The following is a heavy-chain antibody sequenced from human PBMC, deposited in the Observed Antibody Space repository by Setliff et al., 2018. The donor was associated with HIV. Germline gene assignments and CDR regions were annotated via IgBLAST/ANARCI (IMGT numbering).Heavy chain of an antibody. CDR2: LSGSGGST. D-gene: IGHD3-10*01. V-gene: IGHV3-23*01. J-gene: IGHJ1*01. CDR1: ELTFSNYA. Sequence: GGSLRLSCAASELTFSNYAMTWVRQAPGKGLECVSSLSGSGGSTYYADSVKGRFTISRDNSKTTLYLRMNSLRAEDTAVYYCAQAQTSVSGRYYQYLQHWGQGTLVTVSS. CDR3: AQAQTSVSGRYYQYLQH.